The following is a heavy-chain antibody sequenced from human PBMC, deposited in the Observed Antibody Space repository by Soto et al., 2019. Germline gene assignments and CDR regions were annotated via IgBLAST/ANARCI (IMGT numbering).Heavy chain of an antibody. CDR1: GSTFDDYA. CDR2: ISWNSGSI. Sequence: GGSLRLSCAASGSTFDDYAMHWVRQAPGKGLEWVSGISWNSGSIGYADSVKGRFTIYRDNAKNSLYLQMNSLRAEDTALYYCAKGTVVTPDYWGQGTLVTVSS. D-gene: IGHD3-22*01. CDR3: AKGTVVTPDY. J-gene: IGHJ4*02. V-gene: IGHV3-9*01.